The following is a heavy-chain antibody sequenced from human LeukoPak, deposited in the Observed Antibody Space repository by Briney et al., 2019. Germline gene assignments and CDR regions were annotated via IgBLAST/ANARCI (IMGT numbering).Heavy chain of an antibody. V-gene: IGHV4-34*01. Sequence: PSETLSLTCAVYDGSFSGYYWSWLRQPPGKRLEWIGEIKHSGSTNYNPSLKSRVTISVDTSKNQFSLKLSSVTAADTAVYYCARVLDYDGKYYMDVWGKGTTVTVSS. J-gene: IGHJ6*03. CDR1: DGSFSGYY. CDR2: IKHSGST. CDR3: ARVLDYDGKYYMDV. D-gene: IGHD4-23*01.